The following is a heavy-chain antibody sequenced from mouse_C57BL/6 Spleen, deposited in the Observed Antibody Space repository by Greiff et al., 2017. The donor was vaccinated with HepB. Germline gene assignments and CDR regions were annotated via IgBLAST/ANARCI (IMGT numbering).Heavy chain of an antibody. J-gene: IGHJ4*01. CDR3: ARDVRPTIVTTDAMDY. V-gene: IGHV1-64*01. D-gene: IGHD2-5*01. Sequence: QVQLQQPGAELVKPGASVKLSCKASGYTFTSYWMHWVKQRPGQGLEWIGMIHPNSGSTNYNEKFKSKATLTVDKSSSTAYMQLSSLTSEDSAVYYCARDVRPTIVTTDAMDYWGQGTSVTVSS. CDR2: IHPNSGST. CDR1: GYTFTSYW.